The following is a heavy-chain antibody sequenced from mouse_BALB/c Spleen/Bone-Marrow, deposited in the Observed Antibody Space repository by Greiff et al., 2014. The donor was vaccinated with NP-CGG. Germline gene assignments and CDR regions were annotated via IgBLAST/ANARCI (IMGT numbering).Heavy chain of an antibody. V-gene: IGHV14-3*02. CDR2: IDPANGNT. J-gene: IGHJ2*01. CDR3: ANYYYGSHFDY. Sequence: GQLKDSGAALVKPGASVKLSCTASGFNIKDTYMHWVKQRPEQGLEWIGRIDPANGNTKYDPKFQGKATITADTSSNTAYLQLSSLTSEDTAVYYCANYYYGSHFDYWGQGTTLTVSS. CDR1: GFNIKDTY. D-gene: IGHD1-1*01.